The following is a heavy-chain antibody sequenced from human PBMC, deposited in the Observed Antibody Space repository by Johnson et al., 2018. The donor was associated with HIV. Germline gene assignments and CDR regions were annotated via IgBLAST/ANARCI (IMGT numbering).Heavy chain of an antibody. CDR2: INWNGGST. CDR1: GFTFSSYW. V-gene: IGHV3-20*04. J-gene: IGHJ3*02. D-gene: IGHD1-26*01. CDR3: ARYSGSYYPISFDI. Sequence: VQLVESGGGLVQPGGSLRLSCAASGFTFSSYWMHWVRQAPGKGLEWVSGINWNGGSTGYADSVKGRFTTSRDNAKNSLYLQMNSLRAEDTALYYCARYSGSYYPISFDIWGQGTMVTVSS.